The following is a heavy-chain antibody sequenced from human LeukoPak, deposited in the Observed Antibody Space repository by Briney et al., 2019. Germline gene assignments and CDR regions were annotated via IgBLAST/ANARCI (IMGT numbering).Heavy chain of an antibody. D-gene: IGHD6-19*01. V-gene: IGHV3-30*18. CDR3: AKVGVAGTSRYFDY. CDR1: GFTFSSYG. CDR2: ISYDGSNK. J-gene: IGHJ4*02. Sequence: GGSPRLSCAASGFTFSSYGMHWVRPAPGKGLEWVAVISYDGSNKYYADSVKGRFTISRDNSKNTLYLQMNSLRAEDTAVYYCAKVGVAGTSRYFDYWGQGTLVTVSS.